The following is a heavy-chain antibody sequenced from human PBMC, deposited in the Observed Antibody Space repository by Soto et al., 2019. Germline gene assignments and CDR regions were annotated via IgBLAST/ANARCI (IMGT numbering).Heavy chain of an antibody. Sequence: QLQLQESGPGLVKPSETLSLTCTVSGGSISSGSYYWGWIRQPPGKGLEWIGALYYSGSTYYNPSLRSRLTISVDTSKNQFSLKLTSVTAAYTAMYYCAIQLARPPPDDFDIWGQGTMVTVSS. D-gene: IGHD6-6*01. J-gene: IGHJ3*02. V-gene: IGHV4-39*01. CDR3: AIQLARPPPDDFDI. CDR2: LYYSGST. CDR1: GGSISSGSYY.